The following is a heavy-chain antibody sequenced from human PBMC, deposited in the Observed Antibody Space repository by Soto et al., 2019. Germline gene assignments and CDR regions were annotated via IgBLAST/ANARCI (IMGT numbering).Heavy chain of an antibody. J-gene: IGHJ3*02. CDR1: GFTFSSYG. Sequence: QVQLVESGGGVVQPGRSLRLSCESSGFTFSSYGMHWVRQAPGKGLEWVAVISYDGSNKYYADSVKGRFTISRDNSKNTLNLQMKSLRAEDTAVYYCARRRDIVGRDAFDIWGQGKMVTVSS. CDR2: ISYDGSNK. V-gene: IGHV3-30*03. D-gene: IGHD2-21*01. CDR3: ARRRDIVGRDAFDI.